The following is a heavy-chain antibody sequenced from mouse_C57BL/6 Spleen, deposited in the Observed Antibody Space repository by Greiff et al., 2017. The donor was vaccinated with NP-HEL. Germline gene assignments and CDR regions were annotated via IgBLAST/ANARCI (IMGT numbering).Heavy chain of an antibody. D-gene: IGHD2-4*01. CDR3: ARYFDYDAWFAY. CDR2: IDPSDRET. Sequence: QVQLQQPGAELVRPGSSVKLSCKASGYTFTSYWMHWVKQRPIQGLEWIGNIDPSDRETHYNQKFKDKATLTVDKSSSTAYMQLSSLTSEDSAVYYCARYFDYDAWFAYWGQGTLVTVSA. CDR1: GYTFTSYW. V-gene: IGHV1-52*01. J-gene: IGHJ3*01.